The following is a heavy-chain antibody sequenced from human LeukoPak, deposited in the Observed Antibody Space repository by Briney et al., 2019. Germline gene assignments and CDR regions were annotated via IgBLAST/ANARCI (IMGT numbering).Heavy chain of an antibody. Sequence: VASVKVSCKASGGTFSSYAISWVRQAPGQGLEWMGGIIPIFGTANYAQKFQGRVTITADESTSTAYMELSSLRSEDTAVYYCATDHLVGSPEGWGQGTLVTVSS. CDR3: ATDHLVGSPEG. J-gene: IGHJ4*02. CDR1: GGTFSSYA. CDR2: IIPIFGTA. V-gene: IGHV1-69*13. D-gene: IGHD1-26*01.